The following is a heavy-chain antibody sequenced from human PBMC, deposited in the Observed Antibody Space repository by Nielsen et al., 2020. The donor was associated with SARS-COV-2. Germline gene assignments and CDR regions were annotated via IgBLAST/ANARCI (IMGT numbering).Heavy chain of an antibody. D-gene: IGHD3-10*01. CDR3: AKDPDYFGSG. Sequence: GESLKISCAASGFTFSSYAMSWVRQAPGKGLEWVSVIYSGGFTTYYAESVKGRFTISRDNSKNMLYLQMNSLRVEDTALYYCAKDPDYFGSGWGQGTLVTVSS. CDR1: GFTFSSYA. J-gene: IGHJ4*02. V-gene: IGHV3-23*03. CDR2: IYSGGFTT.